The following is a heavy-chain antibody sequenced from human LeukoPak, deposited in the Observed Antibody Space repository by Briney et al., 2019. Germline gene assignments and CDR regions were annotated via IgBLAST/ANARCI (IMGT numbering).Heavy chain of an antibody. J-gene: IGHJ1*01. CDR2: IWNDGSDK. V-gene: IGHV3-33*06. D-gene: IGHD4-11*01. Sequence: PGGSLRLSCAASKFTFSHYAMHWVRQAPGKGLEWVAVIWNDGSDKYYADSVKGRFTVSRDNSRNILYLQMDSPRAEDTGVYYCAKDAQRGFDYSNSLQHWGPGTLVTVSS. CDR3: AKDAQRGFDYSNSLQH. CDR1: KFTFSHYA.